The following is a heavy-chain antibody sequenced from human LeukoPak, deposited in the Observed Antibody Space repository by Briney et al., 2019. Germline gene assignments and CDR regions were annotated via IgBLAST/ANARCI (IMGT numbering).Heavy chain of an antibody. Sequence: GGSLRLPFAASGFTFNDYALSWVRRAPGKGLEGVPPISASGGTTYYADSVKGRFTISRDNSENTLFLQMNSLRAEDTAVYYCAKEPREYCSSTSCPNWFDSWGQGTLVTVSS. J-gene: IGHJ5*01. CDR2: ISASGGTT. CDR1: GFTFNDYA. CDR3: AKEPREYCSSTSCPNWFDS. V-gene: IGHV3-23*01. D-gene: IGHD2-2*01.